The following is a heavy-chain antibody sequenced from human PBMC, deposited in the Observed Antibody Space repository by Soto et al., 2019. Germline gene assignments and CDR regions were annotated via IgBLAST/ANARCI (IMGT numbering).Heavy chain of an antibody. Sequence: ASVKVSCKASGGTFSSYAISWVRQAPGQGLEWMGGIIPIFGTANYAQKFQGRVTITADESTSTAYMELSSLRSDDTAVYYCARVRQLVGYFYYYMAVWGKGTTVTVSS. J-gene: IGHJ6*03. CDR3: ARVRQLVGYFYYYMAV. CDR2: IIPIFGTA. CDR1: GGTFSSYA. D-gene: IGHD6-6*01. V-gene: IGHV1-69*13.